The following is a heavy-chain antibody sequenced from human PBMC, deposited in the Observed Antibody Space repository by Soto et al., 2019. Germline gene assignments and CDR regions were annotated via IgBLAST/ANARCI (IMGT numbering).Heavy chain of an antibody. CDR1: GDSVSSNSAA. J-gene: IGHJ6*02. Sequence: LSQTLSLTCAISGDSVSSNSAAWNWIRQSPSRGLEWLGRTYYRSKWYNDYAVSVKSRITINPDTSKNQFSLQLNSVTPEDTAVYYCARVDCSSTSCYTTPYYYGMDVWGQGTTVTVSS. CDR3: ARVDCSSTSCYTTPYYYGMDV. D-gene: IGHD2-2*02. V-gene: IGHV6-1*01. CDR2: TYYRSKWYN.